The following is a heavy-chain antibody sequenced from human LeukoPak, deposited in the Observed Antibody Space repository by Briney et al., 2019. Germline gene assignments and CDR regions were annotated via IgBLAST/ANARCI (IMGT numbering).Heavy chain of an antibody. V-gene: IGHV6-1*01. CDR1: GDSVSSNSAA. CDR2: TYYRSKWYK. Sequence: SQTLSLTCAISGDSVSSNSAAWNCIRQSPSRGLEWLGRTYYRSKWYKDYAVSVKSRIAIIPDTSKNQFSLQLNSVTPEDTAVYYCARARPPKYYYDSSGYLFDIWGQGTMVTVSS. J-gene: IGHJ3*02. CDR3: ARARPPKYYYDSSGYLFDI. D-gene: IGHD3-22*01.